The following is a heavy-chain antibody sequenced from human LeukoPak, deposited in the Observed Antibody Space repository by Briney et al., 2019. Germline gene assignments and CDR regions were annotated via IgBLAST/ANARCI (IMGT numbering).Heavy chain of an antibody. CDR2: IYYSGST. V-gene: IGHV4-59*01. CDR1: GGFISSYY. CDR3: ARDQGSTYGFDP. D-gene: IGHD1-26*01. Sequence: PWETLSLTCTVSGGFISSYYWSWIRQPPGKGLEWIGYIYYSGSTNYNPSLKSRVTMSVDTSKNQFSLNLSSVTAADTAVYYCARDQGSTYGFDPWGQGTLVTVSS. J-gene: IGHJ5*02.